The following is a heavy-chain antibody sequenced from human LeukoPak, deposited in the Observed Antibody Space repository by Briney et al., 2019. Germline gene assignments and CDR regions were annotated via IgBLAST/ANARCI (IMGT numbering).Heavy chain of an antibody. V-gene: IGHV3-9*03. J-gene: IGHJ4*02. D-gene: IGHD3-16*01. CDR1: GFTFDDYA. Sequence: PGGSLRLSCAASGFTFDDYAMHWVRQAPGKGLEWVSSISWSSGTIAYADSVKGRFTISRDNAKNSLYLQMNSLRPEDMALYYCATEGGYWGQGTLVTVSS. CDR2: ISWSSGTI. CDR3: ATEGGY.